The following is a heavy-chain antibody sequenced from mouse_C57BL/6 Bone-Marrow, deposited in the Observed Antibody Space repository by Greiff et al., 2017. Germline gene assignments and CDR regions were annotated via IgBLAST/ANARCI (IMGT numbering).Heavy chain of an antibody. CDR2: ISSGGDYT. CDR1: GFTFSSYA. CDR3: TRVGGSYAMDY. J-gene: IGHJ4*01. Sequence: EVHLVESGEGLVKPGGSLKLSCAASGFTFSSYAMSWVRQTPEKRLEWVAYISSGGDYTYYADTVKGRFTISRDNARNTLYLQMSSLKSEDTAMYYCTRVGGSYAMDYWGQGTSVTVSS. V-gene: IGHV5-9-1*02. D-gene: IGHD3-2*02.